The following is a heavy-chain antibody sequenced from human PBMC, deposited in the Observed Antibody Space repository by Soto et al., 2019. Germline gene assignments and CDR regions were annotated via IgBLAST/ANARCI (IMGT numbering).Heavy chain of an antibody. CDR3: ARRGYNPRGYYYGMDV. CDR1: GDTVSSYG. J-gene: IGHJ6*02. Sequence: QVHLVQSGAEVKKPGSSVRVSCKASGDTVSSYGIIWVRQAPGQGLECMGGILPMLGTANYAQKFKGRVTINADESTTTTYMELSSLRPEDTAIYYCARRGYNPRGYYYGMDVWGQGTPVTVSS. CDR2: ILPMLGTA. D-gene: IGHD3-10*01. V-gene: IGHV1-69*12.